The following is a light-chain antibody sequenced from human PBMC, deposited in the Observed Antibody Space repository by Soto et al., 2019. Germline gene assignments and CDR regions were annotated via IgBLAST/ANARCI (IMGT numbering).Light chain of an antibody. CDR1: QSVGRS. J-gene: IGKJ4*01. CDR2: RTS. CDR3: QQYYYWPLT. V-gene: IGKV3D-15*01. Sequence: DIVMTQSPATVSASPGEGATLSCRASQSVGRSLAWYQKKSGQAPRLLIFRTSTRATGIPARFSGSGSGTEFTLIISSLQSEDIAIYYCQQYYYWPLTFGGGTKVEIK.